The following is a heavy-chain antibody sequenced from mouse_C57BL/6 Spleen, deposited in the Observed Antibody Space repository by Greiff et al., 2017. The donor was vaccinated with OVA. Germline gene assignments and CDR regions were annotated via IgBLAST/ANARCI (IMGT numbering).Heavy chain of an antibody. CDR2: IRSKSNNYAT. CDR1: GFSFNTYA. Sequence: EVMLVESGGGLVQPKGSLKLSCAASGFSFNTYAMNWVRQAPGKGLEWVARIRSKSNNYATYYADSVKDRFTISRDDSESMLYLQMNNLKTEDTAMYYCVAYYDYDGGAPYFDYWGQGTTLTVSS. V-gene: IGHV10-1*01. D-gene: IGHD2-4*01. J-gene: IGHJ2*01. CDR3: VAYYDYDGGAPYFDY.